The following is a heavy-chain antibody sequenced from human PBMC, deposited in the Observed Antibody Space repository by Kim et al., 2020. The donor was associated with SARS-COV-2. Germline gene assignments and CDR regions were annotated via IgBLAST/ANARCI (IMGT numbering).Heavy chain of an antibody. CDR2: INPNSGGT. CDR3: ARDGSIGVPGFYYYGLDV. D-gene: IGHD6-19*01. Sequence: ASVKVSCKASGYTFSGYYIHWVRQAPGQGLEWMGRINPNSGGTNYAQKFQGWVTMTRDTSITTAYMELSRLRSDDTAIYYCARDGSIGVPGFYYYGLDVWGQGTTVTV. V-gene: IGHV1-2*04. J-gene: IGHJ6*02. CDR1: GYTFSGYY.